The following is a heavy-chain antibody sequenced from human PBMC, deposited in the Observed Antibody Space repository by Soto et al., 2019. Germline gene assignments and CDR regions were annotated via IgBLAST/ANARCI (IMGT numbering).Heavy chain of an antibody. CDR2: IYYSGST. CDR3: ARDDATCSSKSCCPYSGMDV. Sequence: SETLSLTCTVSGGSISSGGYYWSWIRQHPGKGLEWIGYIYYSGSTYYNPSLKSRVTISVDTSKNQFSLKLSSVTAADTAVYYCARDDATCSSKSCCPYSGMDVWGQGTTVTVSS. V-gene: IGHV4-31*03. D-gene: IGHD2-2*01. CDR1: GGSISSGGYY. J-gene: IGHJ6*02.